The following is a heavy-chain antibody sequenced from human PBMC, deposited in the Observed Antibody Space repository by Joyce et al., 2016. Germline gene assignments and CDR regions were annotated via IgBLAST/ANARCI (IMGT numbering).Heavy chain of an antibody. J-gene: IGHJ4*02. Sequence: EVQLVESGGGLIQPGGSLRLSCAASGFTVSSNYMSWVRQAPGKRLECVSVIYSGGNTFYVDSVKGRFTISRDNSKNTLHLQMNRLRAEDTAVYYCAATSGTYSFDYWGQGTLVTVSS. V-gene: IGHV3-53*01. CDR3: AATSGTYSFDY. D-gene: IGHD3-10*01. CDR1: GFTVSSNY. CDR2: IYSGGNT.